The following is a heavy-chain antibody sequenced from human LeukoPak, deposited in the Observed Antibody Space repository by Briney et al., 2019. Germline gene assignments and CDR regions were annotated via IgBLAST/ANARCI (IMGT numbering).Heavy chain of an antibody. CDR3: ARSTIVAAGTGPFDI. CDR2: ISGGGGST. CDR1: GFTFSTYA. D-gene: IGHD6-13*01. J-gene: IGHJ3*02. Sequence: GGSLRLSCAASGFTFSTYAMSWVRQAPGKGLEWVSSISGGGGSTNYAGSVMGRFTISRDNSKSTLYLQMNSLRAEDTAVYYCARSTIVAAGTGPFDIWGQGTMVTVPS. V-gene: IGHV3-23*01.